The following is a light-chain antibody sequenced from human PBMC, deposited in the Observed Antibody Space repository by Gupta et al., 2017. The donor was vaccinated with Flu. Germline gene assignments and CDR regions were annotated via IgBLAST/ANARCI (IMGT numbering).Light chain of an antibody. CDR2: DAS. CDR1: LSVSTN. V-gene: IGKV3-15*01. Sequence: PTLSVSPGERVTLSCRASLSVSTNLAWYQQKPGQSPRLLIYDASTRATGIPDRFSGSGSGTEFTLTITSLQSEDFAIYYCQQYDRWPPITFGQGTRLQIK. CDR3: QQYDRWPPIT. J-gene: IGKJ5*01.